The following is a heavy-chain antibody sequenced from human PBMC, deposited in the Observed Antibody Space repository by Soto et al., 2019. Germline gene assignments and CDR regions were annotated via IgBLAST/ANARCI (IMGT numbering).Heavy chain of an antibody. Sequence: EVQLVESGGGLVQPGGSLRLSCAASGFTFSSYSMNWVRQAPGKGLEWVAYISSSSSSIYYADSVKGRFTISRDNAKNSQYRQTNCLKAEETAVYYCARDPEYSGYGPFEYWCQGTQVTVSS. CDR1: GFTFSSYS. J-gene: IGHJ4*02. CDR3: ARDPEYSGYGPFEY. D-gene: IGHD5-12*01. V-gene: IGHV3-48*01. CDR2: ISSSSSSI.